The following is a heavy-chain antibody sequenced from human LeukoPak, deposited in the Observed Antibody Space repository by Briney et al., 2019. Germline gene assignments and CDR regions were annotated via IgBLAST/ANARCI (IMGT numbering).Heavy chain of an antibody. Sequence: NPSETLSLTCTVSGGSISSYYWSWIRQPPGKGLEWIGYIYYSGSTNYNPSLKSRATISVDTSKNQFSLKLSSVTAADTAVYYCARRLLWPSGPDYWGQGTLVTVSS. CDR3: ARRLLWPSGPDY. CDR1: GGSISSYY. V-gene: IGHV4-59*12. D-gene: IGHD3-10*01. J-gene: IGHJ4*02. CDR2: IYYSGST.